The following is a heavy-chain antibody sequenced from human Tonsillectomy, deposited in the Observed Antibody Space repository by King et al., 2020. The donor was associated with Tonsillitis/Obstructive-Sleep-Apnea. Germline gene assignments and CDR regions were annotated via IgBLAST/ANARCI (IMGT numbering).Heavy chain of an antibody. V-gene: IGHV1-18*01. Sequence: QLVQSGAEVKKPGASVKVSCKTSGYTFTNYGISWVRQAPGQGLEWMGWISAYNGNTNYAQKFQGRVTMTTDTSTSTAYMELRSLRSDDTAVYYCARDHYDILTDNFPIPTHNWFDPWGQGTLVSVSS. CDR1: GYTFTNYG. CDR3: ARDHYDILTDNFPIPTHNWFDP. D-gene: IGHD3-9*01. CDR2: ISAYNGNT. J-gene: IGHJ5*02.